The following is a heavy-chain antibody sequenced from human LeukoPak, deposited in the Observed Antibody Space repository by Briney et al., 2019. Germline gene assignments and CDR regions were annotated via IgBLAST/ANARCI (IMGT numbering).Heavy chain of an antibody. Sequence: SETLSPTCTVSGDSTSNFYWNWIRQSPGKGLEWIGNIHYSGSSVYNPSLKSRGTISIDTSRRQFFLKLNSVTAADTAVYFCALAPNSNWFDFWGPGTLVTVSS. CDR1: GDSTSNFY. D-gene: IGHD2-8*01. V-gene: IGHV4-59*03. CDR3: ALAPNSNWFDF. J-gene: IGHJ5*01. CDR2: IHYSGSS.